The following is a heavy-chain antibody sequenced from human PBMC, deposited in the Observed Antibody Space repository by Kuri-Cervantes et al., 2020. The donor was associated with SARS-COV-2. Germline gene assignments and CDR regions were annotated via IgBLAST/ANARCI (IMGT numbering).Heavy chain of an antibody. CDR1: GFTFSSYA. CDR2: ISYDGSNK. Sequence: GESLKISCAASGFTFSSYAMHWVRQAPGKGLEWVAVISYDGSNKYYADSVKGRFTISRDNSKNTLYLQMNSLRAEDTAVYYCARELARMYYDSSGYWVYWGQGTLVTVSS. V-gene: IGHV3-30-3*01. D-gene: IGHD3-22*01. J-gene: IGHJ4*02. CDR3: ARELARMYYDSSGYWVY.